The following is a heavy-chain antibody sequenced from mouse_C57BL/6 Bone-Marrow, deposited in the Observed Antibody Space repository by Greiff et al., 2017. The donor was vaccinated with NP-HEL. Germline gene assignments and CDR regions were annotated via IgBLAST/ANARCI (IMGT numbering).Heavy chain of an antibody. V-gene: IGHV14-1*01. Sequence: VQLQQSGAELVMPGASVKLSCTASGFNIKDYYMHWVKQRPEQGLEWIGRIDPEDGDTEYAPKFQGKATMTADTSSNTAYLQLSSLTSEDTAVYFCAGSSGYYFDYWGQGTTLTVSS. J-gene: IGHJ2*01. D-gene: IGHD3-2*02. CDR1: GFNIKDYY. CDR3: AGSSGYYFDY. CDR2: IDPEDGDT.